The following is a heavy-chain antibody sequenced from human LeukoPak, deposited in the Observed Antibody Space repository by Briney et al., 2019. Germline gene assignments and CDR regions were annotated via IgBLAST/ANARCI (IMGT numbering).Heavy chain of an antibody. V-gene: IGHV1-69*04. CDR2: IIPIFGIA. J-gene: IGHJ6*02. D-gene: IGHD3-22*01. CDR1: GGTFSSYA. CDR3: ARDPYDSSGYYYSRYYYGMDV. Sequence: ASVKVFCKASGGTFSSYAIRWVRQAPGQGLEWMGRIIPIFGIANYAQKFQGRVTITADKSTSTAYMELSSLRSEDTAVYYCARDPYDSSGYYYSRYYYGMDVWGQGTTVTVSS.